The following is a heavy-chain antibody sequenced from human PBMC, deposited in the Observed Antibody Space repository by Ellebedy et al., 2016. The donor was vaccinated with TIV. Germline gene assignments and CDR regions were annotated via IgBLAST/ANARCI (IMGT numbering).Heavy chain of an antibody. V-gene: IGHV4-34*01. CDR2: IYHSGST. CDR1: GASFSHYY. J-gene: IGHJ6*02. D-gene: IGHD3/OR15-3a*01. Sequence: GSLRLXXAVYGASFSHYYWGWIRQPPGRGLEWIANIYHSGSTYYNPSLRSRVTISADTSKNQLSLKLSSMTAADTAVYYCARTDLRYGMDVWGQGSTVTVSS. CDR3: ARTDLRYGMDV.